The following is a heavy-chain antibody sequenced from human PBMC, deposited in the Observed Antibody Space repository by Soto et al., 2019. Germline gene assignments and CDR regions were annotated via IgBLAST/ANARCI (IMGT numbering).Heavy chain of an antibody. CDR3: AKTSRSDNTNERYYFDY. CDR2: ISGSGGST. Sequence: EVQLLESGGGLVQPGGSLRLSCAASGFTFSSYAMSWVRQAPGKGLEWVSAISGSGGSTYYADSVKGRFTISRDNSKNTLYLQMNSLRAEDTAVYYCAKTSRSDNTNERYYFDYWGQGTLVTVSS. D-gene: IGHD1-1*01. V-gene: IGHV3-23*01. CDR1: GFTFSSYA. J-gene: IGHJ4*02.